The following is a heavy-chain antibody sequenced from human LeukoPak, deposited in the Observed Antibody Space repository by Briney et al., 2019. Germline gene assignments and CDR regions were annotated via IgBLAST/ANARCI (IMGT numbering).Heavy chain of an antibody. Sequence: PSETLSLTCAVYGGSFSGYYWSWIRQPPGKGLEWIGEINHSGSTNYNPSLKSRVTISVDTSKNQFSLKLSSVTAADTAVYYCARVKIAAANWFDPWGQGTLVTVSS. CDR1: GGSFSGYY. V-gene: IGHV4-34*01. CDR2: INHSGST. D-gene: IGHD6-13*01. CDR3: ARVKIAAANWFDP. J-gene: IGHJ5*02.